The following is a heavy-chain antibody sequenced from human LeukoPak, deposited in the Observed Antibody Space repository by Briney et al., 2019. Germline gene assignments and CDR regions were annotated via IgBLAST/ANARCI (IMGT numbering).Heavy chain of an antibody. J-gene: IGHJ4*02. CDR3: TTDPAPGSNFDY. Sequence: GGSLRLSCTVSGFTVSSNSMSWVRQAPGKGLEWVGRIKSKTDGGTTDYAAPVKGRFTISRDDSKNTLYLQMNSLKTEDTAVYYCTTDPAPGSNFDYWGQGTLVTVSS. CDR1: GFTVSSNS. V-gene: IGHV3-15*01. CDR2: IKSKTDGGTT. D-gene: IGHD3-10*01.